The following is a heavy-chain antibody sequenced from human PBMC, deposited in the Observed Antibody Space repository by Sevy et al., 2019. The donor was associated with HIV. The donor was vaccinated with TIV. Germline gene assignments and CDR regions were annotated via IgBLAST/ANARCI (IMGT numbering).Heavy chain of an antibody. Sequence: GGSLRLSCAASGFTFSSYSMNWVRQAPGKGLEWVSSISSSSSYIYYADSVKGRFTISRDNAKNSLYLQMNSLRAEDTAEYYCARDITMVQGVISGFYYYYGMDVWGQGTTVTVSS. J-gene: IGHJ6*02. CDR2: ISSSSSYI. D-gene: IGHD3-10*01. CDR1: GFTFSSYS. CDR3: ARDITMVQGVISGFYYYYGMDV. V-gene: IGHV3-21*01.